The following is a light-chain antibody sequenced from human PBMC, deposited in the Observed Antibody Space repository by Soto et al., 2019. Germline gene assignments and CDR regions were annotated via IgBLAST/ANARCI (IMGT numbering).Light chain of an antibody. J-gene: IGKJ1*01. CDR2: GAS. CDR1: QSVSSSY. V-gene: IGKV3-20*01. Sequence: EIVLTQSPGTLSLSPGERATLSCRASQSVSSSYLAWYQQNPGQAPRLLIYGASSRATGIPDRFSGSGSGTYFTLTISRLEPEDFAVYYCQQYGSSRTFGQGTKVEIK. CDR3: QQYGSSRT.